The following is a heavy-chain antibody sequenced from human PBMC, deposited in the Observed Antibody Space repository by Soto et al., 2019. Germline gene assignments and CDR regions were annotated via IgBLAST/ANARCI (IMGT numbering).Heavy chain of an antibody. J-gene: IGHJ4*02. Sequence: QVQLVESGGGVVQPGRSLRLSCAASGFTFSSYGMHWVRQAPGKGLEWVAVISYDGSNKYYADSVKGRFTISRDNSKNTLYLQMNSLRAEDTAVYYCAKAGQDYDSSPPDHWGQGTLVTVSS. D-gene: IGHD3-22*01. V-gene: IGHV3-30*18. CDR3: AKAGQDYDSSPPDH. CDR1: GFTFSSYG. CDR2: ISYDGSNK.